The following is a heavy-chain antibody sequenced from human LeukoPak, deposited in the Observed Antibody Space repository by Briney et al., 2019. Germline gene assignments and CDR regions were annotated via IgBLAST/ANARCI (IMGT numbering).Heavy chain of an antibody. CDR2: IRRKANSYAT. V-gene: IGHV3-73*01. J-gene: IGHJ4*02. CDR1: GFTFSGGA. D-gene: IGHD3-9*01. CDR3: TRHGGILTGFENTDY. Sequence: GGSLKLSCAASGFTFSGGAMHCVREASGEGLWWVGRIRRKANSYATAYAASVKGRFTISRDDSKNTAYLQMNSLKTEDTAVYYCTRHGGILTGFENTDYWGQGTLVTVSS.